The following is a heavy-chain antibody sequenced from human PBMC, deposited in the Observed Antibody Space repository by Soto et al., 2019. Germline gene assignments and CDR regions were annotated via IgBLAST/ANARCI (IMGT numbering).Heavy chain of an antibody. J-gene: IGHJ4*02. CDR2: IFHSGST. V-gene: IGHV4-30-2*01. CDR1: GGSITSGAHS. Sequence: SETLSLTCAVSGGSITSGAHSWSWIRQPPGKGLEWIGYIFHSGSTYFNPSLERRVTISMDRSKNSFSLKLTSVTAADTAVYYCARHVNLPLAGTGFDSWGRGTLVTVSS. CDR3: ARHVNLPLAGTGFDS. D-gene: IGHD6-19*01.